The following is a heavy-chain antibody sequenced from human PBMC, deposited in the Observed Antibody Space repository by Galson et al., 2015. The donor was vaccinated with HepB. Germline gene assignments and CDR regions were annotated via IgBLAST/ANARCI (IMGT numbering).Heavy chain of an antibody. Sequence: SLRLSCAASGFTFSNAWMNWVRQAPGKGLEWVGRIKSKGSGGTAEYAAPVKGRFTISRDDSENMLYLQMDSLKAEDTAVYYCTVVYAGTPADPLPDYWGQGALVSVSS. V-gene: IGHV3-15*07. CDR2: IKSKGSGGTA. CDR3: TVVYAGTPADPLPDY. J-gene: IGHJ4*02. D-gene: IGHD2-2*01. CDR1: GFTFSNAW.